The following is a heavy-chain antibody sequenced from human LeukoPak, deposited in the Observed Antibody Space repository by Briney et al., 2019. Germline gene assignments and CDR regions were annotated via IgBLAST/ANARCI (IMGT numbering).Heavy chain of an antibody. D-gene: IGHD6-19*01. CDR3: ARGVAVAGLLIYYYYGMDV. CDR1: GFTFSSYA. Sequence: GGSLRLSCAASGFTFSSYAMHWVRQAPGKGLEWVAVISYDGGNKYYADSVKGRFTISRDNSKNTLYLQMNSLRAEDTAVYYCARGVAVAGLLIYYYYGMDVWGQGTTVTVSS. V-gene: IGHV3-30-3*01. CDR2: ISYDGGNK. J-gene: IGHJ6*02.